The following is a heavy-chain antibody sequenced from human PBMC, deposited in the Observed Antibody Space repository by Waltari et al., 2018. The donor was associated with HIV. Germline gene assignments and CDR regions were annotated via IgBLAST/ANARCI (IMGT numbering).Heavy chain of an antibody. V-gene: IGHV1-2*06. CDR3: FYYSNTESYGLDV. Sequence: QGQLVQSGAEVKKPGASVKVSCKASGYTFPAHYNNWVRQAPGQGLEWMGRINPKSGVTHYAQKFQDRVTVTRDTSITTAYMELSSLRSDDTARYFCFYYSNTESYGLDVWGQGTTVTVSS. CDR2: INPKSGVT. D-gene: IGHD3-22*01. J-gene: IGHJ6*02. CDR1: GYTFPAHY.